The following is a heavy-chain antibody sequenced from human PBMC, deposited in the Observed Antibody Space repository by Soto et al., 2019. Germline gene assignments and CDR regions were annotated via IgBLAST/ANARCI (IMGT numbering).Heavy chain of an antibody. V-gene: IGHV3-48*02. Sequence: GGSLRLSYAASGFTFSSYSMNWVRQAPGKGLEWVSYISSSSSTIYYADSVKGRFTISRDNAKNSLYLQMNSLRDEDTAVYYCASSSKYSRPGDYYYGMDVWGQGTTVTVSS. CDR3: ASSSKYSRPGDYYYGMDV. CDR1: GFTFSSYS. J-gene: IGHJ6*02. CDR2: ISSSSSTI. D-gene: IGHD6-6*01.